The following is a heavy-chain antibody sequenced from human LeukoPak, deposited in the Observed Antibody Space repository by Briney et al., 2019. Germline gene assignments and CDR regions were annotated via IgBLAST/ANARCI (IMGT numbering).Heavy chain of an antibody. Sequence: GESLKISCKGSGYRFTNYWIGWVRQMPGKGLEWMGIIYPGDSDTRYSPSFQGQVTISADKSSSTAYLQWGSLKDPDTAIYYWGGRGGVSIDFWGQGTLATVSS. CDR2: IYPGDSDT. CDR3: GGRGGVSIDF. J-gene: IGHJ4*02. CDR1: GYRFTNYW. V-gene: IGHV5-51*01. D-gene: IGHD2/OR15-2a*01.